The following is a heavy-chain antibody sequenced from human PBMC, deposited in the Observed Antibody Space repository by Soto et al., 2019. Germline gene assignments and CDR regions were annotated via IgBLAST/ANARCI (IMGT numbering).Heavy chain of an antibody. D-gene: IGHD6-19*01. V-gene: IGHV1-8*01. CDR1: GYTFTSYD. J-gene: IGHJ4*02. Sequence: QVQLVQTGAEVKKPGASVKVSCKASGYTFTSYDINWVRQDTGQGLEWMGWKDPNSGNTGYAKKYQGRVTMSWNTHLSTAYLALSSLRSEDTAVYYCARERSSGWYVDYWGQGTLVTVSS. CDR2: KDPNSGNT. CDR3: ARERSSGWYVDY.